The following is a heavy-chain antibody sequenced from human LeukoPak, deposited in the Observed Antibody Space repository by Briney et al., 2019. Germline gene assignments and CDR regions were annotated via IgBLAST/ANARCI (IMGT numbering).Heavy chain of an antibody. CDR2: ISSSGSTI. D-gene: IGHD3-10*01. CDR3: ARITGLRLYSMDV. V-gene: IGHV3-11*04. CDR1: GFTFSDYY. Sequence: PGGSLRLSCAASGFTFSDYYMSWIRQAPGEGLECVSYISSSGSTIYYADSVKGRFTISRNNAKNSLYLQMNSLRAENTAVYYCARITGLRLYSMDVWGKGTTVTVSS. J-gene: IGHJ6*03.